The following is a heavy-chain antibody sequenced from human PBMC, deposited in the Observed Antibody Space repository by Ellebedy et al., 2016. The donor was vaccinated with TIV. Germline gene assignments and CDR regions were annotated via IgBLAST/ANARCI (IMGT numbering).Heavy chain of an antibody. CDR2: ISPGGDRT. J-gene: IGHJ4*02. CDR1: GFTFSSYA. CDR3: AKGRGGGSDSSAPRYYFDY. D-gene: IGHD6-19*01. V-gene: IGHV3-23*01. Sequence: PGGSLRLSCVASGFTFSSYAMSWVRQAPGKGLEWVSAISPGGDRTYYTDSVKGRLTSSRDNSKSTLYLQMNSLRAEDTAVYYCAKGRGGGSDSSAPRYYFDYWGLGTLVTVSS.